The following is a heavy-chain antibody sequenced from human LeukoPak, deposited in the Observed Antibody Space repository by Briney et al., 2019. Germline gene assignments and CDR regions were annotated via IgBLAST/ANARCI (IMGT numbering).Heavy chain of an antibody. CDR3: ARDLPNFGVVIGSYYMDV. J-gene: IGHJ6*03. CDR2: IKQDGSEK. D-gene: IGHD3-3*01. Sequence: GGSLRLSCAASGFTFSSYWMSWVRQAPGKGLEWVANIKQDGSEKYYVDSVKGRFTISRDNAKNSLYLQMNSPRAEDTAVYYCARDLPNFGVVIGSYYMDVWGKGTTVTVSS. CDR1: GFTFSSYW. V-gene: IGHV3-7*01.